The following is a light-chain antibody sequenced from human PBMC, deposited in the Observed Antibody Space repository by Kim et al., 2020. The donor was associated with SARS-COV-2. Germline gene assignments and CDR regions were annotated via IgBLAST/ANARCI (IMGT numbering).Light chain of an antibody. CDR1: ERVSSN. J-gene: IGKJ5*01. Sequence: VSPGESATLPCRASERVSSNLAWCQQKPGQPPSLLIYGASTRATGIPARFSGSGSGTEFTLTISSLQSEDFAVYYCQQYNVWPITFGQGTRLEIK. CDR3: QQYNVWPIT. CDR2: GAS. V-gene: IGKV3-15*01.